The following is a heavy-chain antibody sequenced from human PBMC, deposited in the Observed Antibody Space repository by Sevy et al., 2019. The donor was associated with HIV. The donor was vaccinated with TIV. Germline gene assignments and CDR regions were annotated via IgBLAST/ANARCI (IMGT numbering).Heavy chain of an antibody. CDR3: ARDLKGGSSGY. V-gene: IGHV3-30-3*01. CDR2: LSYDGSNK. CDR1: GFTFSSYA. Sequence: GGSLRLSCAASGFTFSSYAMHWVRRAPGKGLEWVAVLSYDGSNKYYADSVKGRFTISRDNSKNTLYLQMNSLRAEDTAVYYCARDLKGGSSGYWGQGTLVTVSS. D-gene: IGHD6-6*01. J-gene: IGHJ4*02.